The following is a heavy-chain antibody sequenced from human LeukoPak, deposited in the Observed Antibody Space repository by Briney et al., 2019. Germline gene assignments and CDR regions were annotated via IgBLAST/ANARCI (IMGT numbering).Heavy chain of an antibody. J-gene: IGHJ4*02. D-gene: IGHD6-6*01. CDR3: ARTAARRFDY. Sequence: GGSLRLSCAASGFTFSSYGMHWVRQAPGKGLEWVAVISYDGSNKYYADSVKGRFTISRDNSKNTLYLQMNSLRAEDTAVYYCARTAARRFDYWGQGTLVTVSS. CDR1: GFTFSSYG. V-gene: IGHV3-30*03. CDR2: ISYDGSNK.